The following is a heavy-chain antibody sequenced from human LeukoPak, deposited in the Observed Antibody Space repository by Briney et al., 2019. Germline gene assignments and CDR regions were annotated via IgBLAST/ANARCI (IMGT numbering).Heavy chain of an antibody. V-gene: IGHV1-8*01. CDR3: TRGALEGDFFDP. D-gene: IGHD1-26*01. CDR1: GYAFTTYD. Sequence: ASVKVSCKASGYAFTTYDITWVRQAPGQRLEWMGWMTPNSGDTAYAEIFQDRVTMTSDTTTNTAYLELRSLTSEDTAIYYRTRGALEGDFFDPWGQGTLVTVSS. J-gene: IGHJ5*02. CDR2: MTPNSGDT.